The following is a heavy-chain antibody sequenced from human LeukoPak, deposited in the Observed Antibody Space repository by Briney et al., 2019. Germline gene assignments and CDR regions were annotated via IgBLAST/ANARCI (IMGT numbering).Heavy chain of an antibody. J-gene: IGHJ4*02. CDR1: GYTFTSYD. Sequence: ASVKVSCKASGYTFTSYDINWVRQATGQGLEWMGWMNPNSGNTGYAQKFQGRVTITADESTRTAYMELSSLRSEDTAVYYCARPNVNYYGSGSFDYWGQGTLVTVSS. CDR3: ARPNVNYYGSGSFDY. V-gene: IGHV1-8*03. D-gene: IGHD3-10*01. CDR2: MNPNSGNT.